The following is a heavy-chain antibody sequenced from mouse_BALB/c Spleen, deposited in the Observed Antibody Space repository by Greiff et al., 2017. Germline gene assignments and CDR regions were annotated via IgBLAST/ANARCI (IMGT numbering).Heavy chain of an antibody. CDR2: INPSTGYT. V-gene: IGHV1-7*01. CDR1: GYTFTSYW. J-gene: IGHJ3*01. CDR3: ARGKAAWFAY. Sequence: VMLVESGAELAKPGASVKMSCKASGYTFTSYWMHWVKQRPGQGLEWIGYINPSTGYTEYNQKFKDKATLTADKSSSTAYMQLSSLTSEDSAVYYCARGKAAWFAYWGQGTLVTVSA.